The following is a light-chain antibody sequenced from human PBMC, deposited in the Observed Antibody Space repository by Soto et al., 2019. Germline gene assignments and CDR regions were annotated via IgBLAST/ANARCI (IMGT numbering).Light chain of an antibody. CDR2: EVI. CDR3: CSYAGSYTHV. Sequence: QSALTQPRSVSGSPGQSVTISCTGTSSDVGTYTYVSWYQQHPGKAPKLIIYEVIKRPSGVPDRFSGSKSGNTASLTISGLQAEDEADYYCCSYAGSYTHVFGTGTKLTVL. V-gene: IGLV2-11*01. CDR1: SSDVGTYTY. J-gene: IGLJ1*01.